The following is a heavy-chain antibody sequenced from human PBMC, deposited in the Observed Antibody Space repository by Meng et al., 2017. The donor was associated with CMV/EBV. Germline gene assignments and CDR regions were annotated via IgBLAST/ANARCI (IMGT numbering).Heavy chain of an antibody. CDR2: ISSSSSTI. J-gene: IGHJ4*02. CDR3: ARGLAARPWDY. D-gene: IGHD6-6*01. V-gene: IGHV3-48*04. Sequence: GGSLRLSCAASGFTFRSYSMNWVRQAPGKGLEWVSYISSSSSTIYYADSVKGRFTISRDNAKNSLYLQMNSLRAEDTAVYYCARGLAARPWDYWGQGTLVTVSS. CDR1: GFTFRSYS.